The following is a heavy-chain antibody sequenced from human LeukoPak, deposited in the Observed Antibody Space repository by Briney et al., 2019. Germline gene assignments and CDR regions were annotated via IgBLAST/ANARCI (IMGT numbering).Heavy chain of an antibody. D-gene: IGHD3-22*01. CDR1: GYTFTGYY. J-gene: IGHJ5*02. CDR3: ASPYYYDSSGYFWFDP. V-gene: IGHV1-2*02. CDR2: INPNSGGT. Sequence: GASVKVSCKASGYTFTGYYMHWVRQAPRQGLEWMGWINPNSGGTNYAQKFQGRVTMTRDTSISTAYMELSRLRSDDTAVYYCASPYYYDSSGYFWFDPWGQGTLVTVSS.